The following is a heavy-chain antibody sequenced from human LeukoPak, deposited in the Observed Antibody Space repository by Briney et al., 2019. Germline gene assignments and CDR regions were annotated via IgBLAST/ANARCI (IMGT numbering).Heavy chain of an antibody. CDR2: IRSKAYGGTT. CDR1: GFTFGDYA. V-gene: IGHV3-49*03. D-gene: IGHD2-2*01. J-gene: IGHJ4*02. CDR3: GGPVVPAAMPMLSRGDY. Sequence: PGGSLRLSCTASGFTFGDYAMSWFRQAPGKGLEWVGFIRSKAYGGTTEYAASVKGRFTISRDDSKSIAYLQMNSLKTEDTAVYYCGGPVVPAAMPMLSRGDYWGQGTLVTVSS.